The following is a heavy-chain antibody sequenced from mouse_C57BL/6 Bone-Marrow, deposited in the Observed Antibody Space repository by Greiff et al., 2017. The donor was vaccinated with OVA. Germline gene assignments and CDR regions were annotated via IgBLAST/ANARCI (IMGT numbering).Heavy chain of an antibody. D-gene: IGHD1-1*01. CDR2: LYPGDGDT. CDR3: ARFAPYYYGSPWFAY. Sequence: QVQLKESGPELVKPGASVKISCKASGYAFSSSWMNWVKQRPGKGLEWIGRLYPGDGDTNYNGKFKGKATLTADKSSSTAYMQLSSLTSEDSAVYFCARFAPYYYGSPWFAYWGQGTLVTVSA. V-gene: IGHV1-82*01. CDR1: GYAFSSSW. J-gene: IGHJ3*01.